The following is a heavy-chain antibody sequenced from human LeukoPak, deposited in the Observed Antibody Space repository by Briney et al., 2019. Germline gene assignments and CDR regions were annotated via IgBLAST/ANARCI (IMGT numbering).Heavy chain of an antibody. Sequence: TGGSLRLSCAASGFTFSSYGMHRVRQAPGKGLEWVTFISSDGSNKLYADSVKGRFTISRDNSKNTVYLQMNSLRADDTALYYCARGLYNYDRSGYPYWGQGTLVTVSS. CDR1: GFTFSSYG. CDR3: ARGLYNYDRSGYPY. J-gene: IGHJ4*02. V-gene: IGHV3-30*02. CDR2: ISSDGSNK. D-gene: IGHD3-22*01.